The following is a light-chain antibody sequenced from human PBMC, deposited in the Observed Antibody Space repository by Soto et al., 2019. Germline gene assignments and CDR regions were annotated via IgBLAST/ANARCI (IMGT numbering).Light chain of an antibody. CDR1: LPISNY. J-gene: IGKJ4*01. CDR3: QKYNSAPLT. Sequence: IQLTQSPSYLSASVGDRVTITCRASLPISNYVAGYQQPPGKIKHLRSDAASHLQAGVPSLCSVPGSGTDFTLTISSLQTEDVAAYYCQKYNSAPLTFGGGTKVDIK. V-gene: IGKV1-27*01. CDR2: AAS.